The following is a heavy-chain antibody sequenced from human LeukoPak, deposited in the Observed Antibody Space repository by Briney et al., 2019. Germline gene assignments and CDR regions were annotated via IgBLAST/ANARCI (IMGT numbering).Heavy chain of an antibody. CDR3: AGSPPAIGVAGLDY. J-gene: IGHJ4*02. V-gene: IGHV4-39*01. Sequence: PSETLSLTCTVSGGSFSSTNYYWGWIRQPPGKGPEWIGSIYFNGRSTSNPSLRSRVTISVDTSKNQFSLNLISVTAADTAVYYCAGSPPAIGVAGLDYWGQGTLVTVSS. CDR1: GGSFSSTNYY. CDR2: IYFNGRS. D-gene: IGHD6-19*01.